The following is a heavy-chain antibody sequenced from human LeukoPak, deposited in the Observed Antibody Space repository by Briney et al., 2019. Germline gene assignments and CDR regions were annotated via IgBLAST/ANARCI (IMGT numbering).Heavy chain of an antibody. Sequence: ASVKVSCKASGYAFTSYGISWVRQAPGQGLEWMGWISAYNGNTNHAQKLQGRVTMTTDTSTSTAYMELRSLRSDDTAVYYCARGSLGYCSGGSCPVDYWGQGTLVTVSS. CDR1: GYAFTSYG. CDR2: ISAYNGNT. CDR3: ARGSLGYCSGGSCPVDY. V-gene: IGHV1-18*01. D-gene: IGHD2-15*01. J-gene: IGHJ4*02.